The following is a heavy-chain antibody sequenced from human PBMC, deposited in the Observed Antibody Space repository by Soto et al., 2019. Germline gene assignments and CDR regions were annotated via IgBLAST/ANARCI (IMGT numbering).Heavy chain of an antibody. J-gene: IGHJ1*01. CDR1: GFTFSSYS. CDR3: ARGEEGLSELQX. CDR2: ISSSSSYI. D-gene: IGHD1-26*01. Sequence: GGSLRLSCAASGFTFSSYSMNWVRQAPGKGLEWVSSISSSSSYIYYADSVKGRFTISRDNAKNSLYLQMNSLRAEDTAVYYCARGEEGLSELQXWGQGTLVTVSS. V-gene: IGHV3-21*01.